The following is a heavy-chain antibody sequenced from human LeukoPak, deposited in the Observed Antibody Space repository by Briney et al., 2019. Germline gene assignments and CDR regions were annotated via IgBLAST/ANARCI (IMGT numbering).Heavy chain of an antibody. V-gene: IGHV1-46*01. J-gene: IGHJ5*02. CDR2: INPSGGST. Sequence: GASVKVSCKASGYTFTSYYMHWVRQAPGQGLERMGIINPSGGSTSYAQKFQGRVTMTRDTSTSTVYMELSSLRSEDTAVYYCARAIVATMGPNWFDPWGQGTLVTVSS. CDR1: GYTFTSYY. CDR3: ARAIVATMGPNWFDP. D-gene: IGHD5-12*01.